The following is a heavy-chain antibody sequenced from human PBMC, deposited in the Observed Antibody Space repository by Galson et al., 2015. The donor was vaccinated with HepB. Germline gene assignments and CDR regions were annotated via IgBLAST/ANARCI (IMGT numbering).Heavy chain of an antibody. CDR2: INPSGGST. D-gene: IGHD6-6*01. Sequence: SVKVSCKASGYTFTSYYMHWVRQAPGQGLEWMGIINPSGGSTSYAQKFQGRVAMTRDTSTSTVYMELSSLRSEDTAVYYCARDLEVIAARPEFHYYMDVWGKGTTVTVSS. CDR1: GYTFTSYY. V-gene: IGHV1-46*01. CDR3: ARDLEVIAARPEFHYYMDV. J-gene: IGHJ6*03.